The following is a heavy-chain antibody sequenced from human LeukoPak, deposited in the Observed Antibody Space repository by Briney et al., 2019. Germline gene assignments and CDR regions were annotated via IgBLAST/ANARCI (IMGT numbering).Heavy chain of an antibody. CDR3: ARVVIAAAGRGWFDP. Sequence: SQTLSLTCTVSGGSIMSAGYYWSWIRQHPGKGLEWIGNIYYSGSTFYNASLKSRVTISVDTSKNQFSLKLSSVTAADTAVYYCARVVIAAAGRGWFDPWGQGTLVTVSS. D-gene: IGHD6-13*01. CDR1: GGSIMSAGYY. V-gene: IGHV4-31*03. J-gene: IGHJ5*02. CDR2: IYYSGST.